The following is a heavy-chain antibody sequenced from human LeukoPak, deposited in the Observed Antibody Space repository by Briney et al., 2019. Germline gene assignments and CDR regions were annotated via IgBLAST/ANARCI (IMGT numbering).Heavy chain of an antibody. V-gene: IGHV3-23*01. CDR3: AKGDFDSSGYSY. D-gene: IGHD3-22*01. Sequence: PGGSLRLSCAASGITFSSYAMSWVRQAPGKGLEWVSAISGSGGSTYYSDSVKGWFTISRDNSKNRLYLQMNSLRVEDTAIYYCAKGDFDSSGYSYWGQGTLVTVSS. CDR2: ISGSGGST. J-gene: IGHJ1*01. CDR1: GITFSSYA.